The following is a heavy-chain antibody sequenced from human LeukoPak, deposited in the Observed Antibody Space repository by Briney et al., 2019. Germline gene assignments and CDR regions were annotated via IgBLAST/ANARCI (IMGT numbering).Heavy chain of an antibody. D-gene: IGHD6-19*01. CDR1: GASITSFY. J-gene: IGHJ3*02. Sequence: SETLSLTCTVSGASITSFYWSWIRQPPGKGLEWIGNVHYSGSTNYNSSLKSRLIISVDTSKSHFSLNLSSVTAADTAVYYCARVRAVAGDAFDIWGQGTMVTVSS. CDR3: ARVRAVAGDAFDI. CDR2: VHYSGST. V-gene: IGHV4-59*01.